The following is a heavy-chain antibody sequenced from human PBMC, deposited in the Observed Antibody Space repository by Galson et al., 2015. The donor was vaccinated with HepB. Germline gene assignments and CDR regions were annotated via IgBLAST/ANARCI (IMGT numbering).Heavy chain of an antibody. Sequence: SLRLSCAASRFTFSSYAMNWFRQAPGKGLEWVSSISSSSSYRYYADSVKGRFTISRDNAQNSLYLQMNSLRAEDTAVYYCAREIAVVPAVLDYWGQGILVTVSS. CDR2: ISSSSSYR. J-gene: IGHJ4*02. D-gene: IGHD2-2*01. CDR3: AREIAVVPAVLDY. V-gene: IGHV3-21*01. CDR1: RFTFSSYA.